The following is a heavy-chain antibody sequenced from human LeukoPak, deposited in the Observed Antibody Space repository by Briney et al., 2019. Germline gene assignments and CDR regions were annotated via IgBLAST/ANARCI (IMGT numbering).Heavy chain of an antibody. CDR3: ARVGGSRRDNNWFDP. Sequence: ASVKVSCKASGYTFTSYDINWVRQATGQGLEWMGWINTNTGNPTYAQGFTGRFVFSLDTSVSTAYLQISSLKAEDTAVYYCARVGGSRRDNNWFDPWGQGTLVTVSS. CDR1: GYTFTSYD. J-gene: IGHJ5*02. D-gene: IGHD3-16*01. CDR2: INTNTGNP. V-gene: IGHV7-4-1*02.